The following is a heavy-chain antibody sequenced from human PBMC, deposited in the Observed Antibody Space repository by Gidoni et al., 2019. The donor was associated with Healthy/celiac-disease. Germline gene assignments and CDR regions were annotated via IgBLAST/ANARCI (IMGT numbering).Heavy chain of an antibody. D-gene: IGHD3-22*01. J-gene: IGHJ5*02. CDR2: IYPVDSDT. CDR3: ARLGGASGYYYDSSGYRHDNWFDP. V-gene: IGHV5-51*01. Sequence: EVQLVQSGAEVKKPGESLKIDCKGSGYSFTSYWIGWVRQMPGKGLEWMGIIYPVDSDTRYSPSFQGQVTISADKSISTAYLQWSSLKASDTAMYYCARLGGASGYYYDSSGYRHDNWFDPWGQGTLVTVSS. CDR1: GYSFTSYW.